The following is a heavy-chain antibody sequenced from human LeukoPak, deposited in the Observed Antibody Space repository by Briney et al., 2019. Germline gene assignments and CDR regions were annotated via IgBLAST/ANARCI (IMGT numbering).Heavy chain of an antibody. D-gene: IGHD3-10*01. CDR3: ARPRDYYGSGTNYFDY. CDR1: GGSINSSPYY. V-gene: IGHV4-39*01. J-gene: IGHJ4*02. Sequence: SSETLSLTCTVSGGSINSSPYYWAWIRQPPGKGLEYIGSVFSSGSTSYNPSLESRVTISVDTSKNQFSLKLSSVTAADTAVYYCARPRDYYGSGTNYFDYWGQGTLVTVSS. CDR2: VFSSGST.